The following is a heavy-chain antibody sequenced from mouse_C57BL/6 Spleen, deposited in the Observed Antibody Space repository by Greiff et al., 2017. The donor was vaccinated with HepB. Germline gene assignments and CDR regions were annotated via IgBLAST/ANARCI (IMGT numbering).Heavy chain of an antibody. J-gene: IGHJ4*01. CDR1: GYTFTSYW. Sequence: VQLQQPGTELVKPGASVKLSCKASGYTFTSYWMHWVKQRPGQGLEWIGNINPSNGGTNYNEKFKSKATLTVDKSSSTAYMQLSSLTSEDSAVYYCARSEGPRRGYYAMDYWGQGTSVTVSS. CDR2: INPSNGGT. CDR3: ARSEGPRRGYYAMDY. V-gene: IGHV1-53*01. D-gene: IGHD2-12*01.